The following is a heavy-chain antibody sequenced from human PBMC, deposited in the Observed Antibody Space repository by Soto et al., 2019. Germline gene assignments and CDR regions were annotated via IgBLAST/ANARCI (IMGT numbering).Heavy chain of an antibody. CDR1: GGSISSYY. D-gene: IGHD2-2*01. CDR3: ARESRSTLAY. J-gene: IGHJ4*02. V-gene: IGHV4-59*01. Sequence: PSETLSLTCTVSGGSISSYYWSWIRQPPGKGLEWIGYIYYSGSTTYNPSLKSRVTISVDTSKNQFSLKLSSVTAADTAVYYCARESRSTLAYWGQGTLVTVSS. CDR2: IYYSGST.